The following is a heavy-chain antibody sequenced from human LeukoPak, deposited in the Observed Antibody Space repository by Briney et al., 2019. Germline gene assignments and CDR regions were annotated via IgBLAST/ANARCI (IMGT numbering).Heavy chain of an antibody. V-gene: IGHV3-23*01. CDR1: GFTFSSSS. Sequence: GASLRLSCAASGFTFSSSSMSWVRPAPGKGLEWVSALTGSGDSTYYADSVKGRFTISRHNSKKTLFLQMNSLRAEDTAVYYCAKDLAPAAYWGQGTLVTVSS. CDR2: LTGSGDST. D-gene: IGHD2-2*01. J-gene: IGHJ4*02. CDR3: AKDLAPAAY.